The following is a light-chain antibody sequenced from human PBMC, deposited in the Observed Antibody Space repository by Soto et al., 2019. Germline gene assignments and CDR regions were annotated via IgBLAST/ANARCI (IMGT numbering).Light chain of an antibody. CDR1: SSDVGGYNY. V-gene: IGLV2-14*01. CDR2: EVS. CDR3: SSYTSSSTRV. Sequence: QSALTQPASVSGSPGQSITISCTGTSSDVGGYNYVSWYQQHPGKAPKLIIYEVSNRPSGVSNRFSGSKSGNTASLTISGLPAEDEDDYYCSSYTSSSTRVFGGGTKLTVL. J-gene: IGLJ3*02.